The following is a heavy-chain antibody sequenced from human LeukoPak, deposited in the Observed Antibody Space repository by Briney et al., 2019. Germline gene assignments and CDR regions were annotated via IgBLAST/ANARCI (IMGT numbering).Heavy chain of an antibody. J-gene: IGHJ4*02. Sequence: PGGSLRLSCAASGFTFSTYSMNWVRQAPGKGLEWVAFIWSDGSNKYHADSVKGRFTISRDNSKDTLYLQMNSLRAEDTAVYYCARDKGTTCIDNWGQGALVTVSS. V-gene: IGHV3-33*08. CDR2: IWSDGSNK. CDR3: ARDKGTTCIDN. D-gene: IGHD4-17*01. CDR1: GFTFSTYS.